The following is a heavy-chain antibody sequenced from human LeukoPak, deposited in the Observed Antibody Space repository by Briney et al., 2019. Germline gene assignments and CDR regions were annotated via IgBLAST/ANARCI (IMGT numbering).Heavy chain of an antibody. CDR2: IYYSGTT. V-gene: IGHV4-39*01. J-gene: IGHJ4*02. CDR1: GDSIRTSSYY. Sequence: PSETLSLTCTVSGDSIRTSSYYWGWIRQPPGKGLEWIGSIYYSGTTYYNPSLKSRVAISMDTSKNQFSLELSSVTAADTAMYYCARQFYHDSSGADYWGQGALVTVSS. D-gene: IGHD3-22*01. CDR3: ARQFYHDSSGADY.